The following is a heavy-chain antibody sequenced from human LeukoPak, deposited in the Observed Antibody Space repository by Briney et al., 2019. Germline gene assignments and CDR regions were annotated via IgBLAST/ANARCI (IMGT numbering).Heavy chain of an antibody. V-gene: IGHV3-53*01. CDR1: GLIVSINS. CDR2: IYSGGNT. D-gene: IGHD3-16*01. J-gene: IGHJ4*02. Sequence: PGGCLRLSCTVSGLIVSINSMRWVRQAPEGGMGWVAFIYSGGNTHYYDCVKGRFTISRDNSKNPPYLQMNSLRAEDTAVYYCANNYDYVWGSDYWGQGTLVTVPS. CDR3: ANNYDYVWGSDY.